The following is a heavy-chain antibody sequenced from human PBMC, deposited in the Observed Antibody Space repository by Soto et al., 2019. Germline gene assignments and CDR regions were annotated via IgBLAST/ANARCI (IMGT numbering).Heavy chain of an antibody. CDR1: GFTFSSYS. Sequence: GGSLRLSCAASGFTFSSYSMNWFRQATGKGLDWVSYINSGNFSLNYADAVKDEFSTSKGNAQISRHMQMNNSRAEDTAVYYCARHESSKISEMDVWGQGATV. CDR3: ARHESSKISEMDV. V-gene: IGHV3-21*01. CDR2: INSGNFSL. D-gene: IGHD6-6*01. J-gene: IGHJ6*02.